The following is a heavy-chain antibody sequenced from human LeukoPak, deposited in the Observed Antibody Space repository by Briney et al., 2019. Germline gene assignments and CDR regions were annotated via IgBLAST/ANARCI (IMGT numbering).Heavy chain of an antibody. V-gene: IGHV4-38-2*02. CDR2: LSHSGSS. CDR1: GDSISSGYY. CDR3: ARRVVRGVIRLNYYYYYYYMDV. D-gene: IGHD3-10*01. J-gene: IGHJ6*03. Sequence: KASETLSLTCTVSGDSISSGYYWDWIRQPPGKGLEWIGTLSHSGSSYYNPSLKSRVTISVDTSKNQFSLKLSSVTAADTAVYYCARRVVRGVIRLNYYYYYYYMDVWGKGTTVTVS.